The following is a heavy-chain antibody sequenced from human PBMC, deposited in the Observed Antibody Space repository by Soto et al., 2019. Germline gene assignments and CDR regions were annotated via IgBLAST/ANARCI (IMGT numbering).Heavy chain of an antibody. CDR2: INPSGGST. J-gene: IGHJ3*02. CDR3: AREVWQQLENDAFDI. D-gene: IGHD6-13*01. Sequence: QVQLVQSGAEVKKPGASVKVSCKASGYTFTSYHMHWVRQAPGQGLEWMGIINPSGGSTSYAQKFQGRVTMTRDTSTSTVYMELSSLRSEDTAVYYCAREVWQQLENDAFDIWGQGTMVTVS. V-gene: IGHV1-46*01. CDR1: GYTFTSYH.